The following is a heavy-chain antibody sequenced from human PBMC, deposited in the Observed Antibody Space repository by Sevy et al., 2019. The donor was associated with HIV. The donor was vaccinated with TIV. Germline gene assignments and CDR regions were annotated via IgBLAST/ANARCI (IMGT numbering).Heavy chain of an antibody. CDR3: ARVPLYFDSSGYYYEILDY. CDR1: GYTFTGYY. CDR2: INSHTDGT. Sequence: ASVKVSCKASGYTFTGYYIHWVRQAPGQGLEWMGWINSHTDGTNYAPKFQGRVSMTRDTSISTAYTEVSRLRSDDTAVYYCARVPLYFDSSGYYYEILDYWGQGTLVTVSS. J-gene: IGHJ4*02. V-gene: IGHV1-2*02. D-gene: IGHD3-22*01.